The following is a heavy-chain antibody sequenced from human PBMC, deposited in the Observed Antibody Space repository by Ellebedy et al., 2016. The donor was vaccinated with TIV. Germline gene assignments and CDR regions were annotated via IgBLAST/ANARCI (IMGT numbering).Heavy chain of an antibody. V-gene: IGHV3-11*04. CDR2: ISSGGSAT. CDR1: GFTFSDYY. CDR3: ARRQWPHYFDY. D-gene: IGHD6-19*01. J-gene: IGHJ4*02. Sequence: GESLKISCTASGFTFSDYYMSWIRQAPGKGLEWLSYISSGGSATYYADSVKGRFSISRDNAKNSLYLQMNSLRAEDTAVYYCARRQWPHYFDYWGQGTLVTVSS.